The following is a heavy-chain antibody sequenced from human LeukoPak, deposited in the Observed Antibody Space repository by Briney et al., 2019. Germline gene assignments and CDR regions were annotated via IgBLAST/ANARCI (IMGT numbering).Heavy chain of an antibody. J-gene: IGHJ4*02. CDR2: ISSNGGST. CDR3: ARDFTAYCGGDCYSGAGDY. CDR1: GFTFSSYA. Sequence: GGSLRLSCAASGFTFSSYAMHWVRQAPGKELEYVSAISSNGGSTYYANSVKGRFTISRDNSKNTLYLQMGSLRAEDMAVYYCARDFTAYCGGDCYSGAGDYWGQGTLVTVSS. V-gene: IGHV3-64*01. D-gene: IGHD2-21*01.